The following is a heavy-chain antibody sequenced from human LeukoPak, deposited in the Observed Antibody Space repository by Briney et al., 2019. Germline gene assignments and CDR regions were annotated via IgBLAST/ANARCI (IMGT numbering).Heavy chain of an antibody. CDR1: GSSFTSYW. CDR2: IDPSDSYT. Sequence: GESLRISCQGSGSSFTSYWISWVRQLPGKGLEWMGRIDPSDSYTNYSPSFQGHVTISADKSISTAYLQWSSLKASDTAMYYCARNVKGYDYGDYGWFDPWGQGTLVTVSS. D-gene: IGHD4-17*01. CDR3: ARNVKGYDYGDYGWFDP. J-gene: IGHJ5*02. V-gene: IGHV5-10-1*01.